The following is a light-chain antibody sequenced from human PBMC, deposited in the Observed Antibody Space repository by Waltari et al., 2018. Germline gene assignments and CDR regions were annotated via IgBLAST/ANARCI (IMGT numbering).Light chain of an antibody. J-gene: IGKJ2*01. V-gene: IGKV3-15*01. CDR2: GAS. CDR3: QQYNNWPPEDT. CDR1: QNVDSN. Sequence: EIVMTQSPAPLSVSPGERATTSCRASQNVDSNLAWYQHKPGPAPRLLIYGASTRATDIPARFSGSGSGTEFTLTISSLQSEDFAIYYCQQYNNWPPEDTFGRGTKLEI.